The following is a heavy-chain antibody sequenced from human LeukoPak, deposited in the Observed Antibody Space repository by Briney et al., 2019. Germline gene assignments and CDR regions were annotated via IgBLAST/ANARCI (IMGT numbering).Heavy chain of an antibody. J-gene: IGHJ4*02. D-gene: IGHD3-16*01. CDR3: ARHLPFNYYFDY. CDR2: IYYSGST. V-gene: IGHV4-39*01. CDR1: GGSISSSSFY. Sequence: PSETLSLTCTVSGGSISSSSFYWGWIRQPPGTGLEWIGSIYYSGSTYYNPSLKSRVTISVDTSKNQFSLKLSSVTAAVTAVYYCARHLPFNYYFDYWGQGTLVTVSS.